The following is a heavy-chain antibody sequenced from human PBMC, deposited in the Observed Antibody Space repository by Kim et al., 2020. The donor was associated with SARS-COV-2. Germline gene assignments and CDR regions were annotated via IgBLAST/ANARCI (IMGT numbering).Heavy chain of an antibody. CDR2: ISGSGGST. J-gene: IGHJ4*02. Sequence: GGSLRLSCAASGFTFSSYAMSWVRQAPGKGLEWVSAISGSGGSTYYADSVKGRFTISRDNSKNTLYLQMNSLRAEDTAVYYCAKTTDYYGSGSYYNEDYWGQGTLVTXSS. V-gene: IGHV3-23*01. CDR1: GFTFSSYA. D-gene: IGHD3-10*01. CDR3: AKTTDYYGSGSYYNEDY.